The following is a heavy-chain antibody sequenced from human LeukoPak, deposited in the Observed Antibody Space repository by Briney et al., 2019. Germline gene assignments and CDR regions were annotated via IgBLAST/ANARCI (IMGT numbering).Heavy chain of an antibody. V-gene: IGHV1-3*03. CDR2: INPGNGDT. J-gene: IGHJ4*02. CDR1: GYSFTSQD. CDR3: TLYNY. D-gene: IGHD2-2*02. Sequence: ASVKVSCKTSGYSFTSQDMHWARQAPGQSLEWMGCINPGNGDTKYSQEFQGRVTIIRDTSATTAYMEPSSLRSDDMAVYYCTLYNYWGQGTLVTVSS.